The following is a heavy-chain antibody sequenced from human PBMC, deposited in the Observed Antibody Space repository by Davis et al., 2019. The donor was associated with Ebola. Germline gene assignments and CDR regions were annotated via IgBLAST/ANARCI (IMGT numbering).Heavy chain of an antibody. CDR3: ARVVVLDYYYGMDV. CDR2: MNPNSGNT. V-gene: IGHV1-8*01. D-gene: IGHD2-15*01. CDR1: GYTFTTYD. J-gene: IGHJ6*02. Sequence: ASVKVSCKASGYTFTTYDINWVRQATGQGLEWMGWMNPNSGNTGYAQKFQGRVTMTRNPSISTAYMELSSLRSEDTAVYYCARVVVLDYYYGMDVWGQGTTVTVSS.